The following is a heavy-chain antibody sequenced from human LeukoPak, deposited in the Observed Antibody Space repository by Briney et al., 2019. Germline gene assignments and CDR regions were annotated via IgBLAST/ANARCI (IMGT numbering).Heavy chain of an antibody. CDR3: ARSSVSIAATEPDY. J-gene: IGHJ4*02. CDR1: GGSISSSSYY. Sequence: SETLSLTCTVSGGSISSSSYYWGWIRQPPGKGLEWIGSIYYSGSTYYNPSLKSRVTISVDTSKNQFSLKLSSVTAADTAVYYCARSSVSIAATEPDYWGQGTLVTVSS. V-gene: IGHV4-39*01. CDR2: IYYSGST. D-gene: IGHD6-6*01.